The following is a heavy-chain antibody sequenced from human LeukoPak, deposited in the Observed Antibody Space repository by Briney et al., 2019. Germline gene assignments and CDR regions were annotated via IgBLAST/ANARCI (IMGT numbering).Heavy chain of an antibody. J-gene: IGHJ4*02. CDR3: ARDRMGYVDTGYFDY. D-gene: IGHD5-18*01. CDR1: GFTLDDYG. V-gene: IGHV3-20*04. Sequence: GGSLRLSCAASGFTLDDYGMSWVRQAPGKGLEWVSGINWNGGSTGYADSVKGRFTISRDNAKNSLYLQMNSLRAEDTALYYCARDRMGYVDTGYFDYWGQGTLVTVSS. CDR2: INWNGGST.